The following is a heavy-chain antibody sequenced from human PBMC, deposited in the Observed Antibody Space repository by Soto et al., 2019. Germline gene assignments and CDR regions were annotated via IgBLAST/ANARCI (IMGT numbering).Heavy chain of an antibody. V-gene: IGHV3-23*01. Sequence: GGSLRLSCAASGFTFSPYAMSWVRQAPGKGLEWVSSISGSGGSTHYADSVKGRFTVSRDNSKRALSLQMSSPREEDTATYYCAKGLRRLLRTQYYYGLDVWGRGTTVTVSS. CDR2: ISGSGGST. D-gene: IGHD3-10*01. CDR1: GFTFSPYA. J-gene: IGHJ6*02. CDR3: AKGLRRLLRTQYYYGLDV.